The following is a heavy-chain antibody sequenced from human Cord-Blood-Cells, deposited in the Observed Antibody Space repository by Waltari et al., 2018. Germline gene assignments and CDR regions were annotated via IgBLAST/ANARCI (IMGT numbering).Heavy chain of an antibody. CDR2: INPSGGST. D-gene: IGHD6-19*01. CDR3: AREAYSSGWYYFDY. CDR1: GYTFTGYY. J-gene: IGHJ4*02. V-gene: IGHV1-46*04. Sequence: QVQLVQSGAEVKKPGASVKVSCKASGYTFTGYYMHWVRQAPGQGLEWMGWINPSGGSTYYADSVKGRFTISRDNSKNTLYLQMNSLRAEDTAVYYCAREAYSSGWYYFDYWGQGTLVTVSS.